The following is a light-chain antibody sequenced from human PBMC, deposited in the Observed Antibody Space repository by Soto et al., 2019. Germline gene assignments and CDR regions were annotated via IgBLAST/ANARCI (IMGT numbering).Light chain of an antibody. J-gene: IGLJ1*01. CDR3: SSYAGGNNYV. V-gene: IGLV2-8*01. CDR2: EVS. CDR1: SGVVGGYNY. Sequence: QSVLTQPPSPSRSPGQSVTLSCTGTSGVVGGYNYVSWYQQHPGKAPKLMIYEVSQRPSGVPDRFSGSKSGNTASLTVSGLQAEDEADYYCSSYAGGNNYVFGTGTKVTVL.